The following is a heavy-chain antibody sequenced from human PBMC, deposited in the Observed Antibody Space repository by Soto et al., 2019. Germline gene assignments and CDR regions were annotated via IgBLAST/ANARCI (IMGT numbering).Heavy chain of an antibody. CDR2: SHQSGRT. CDR1: GDSMTSSNW. J-gene: IGHJ4*02. V-gene: IGHV4-4*02. D-gene: IGHD4-17*01. CDR3: ARSEATVLDS. Sequence: QVQLQESGPGLVRPSGTLSLTCTVSGDSMTSSNWWNWVRQTPGKGLQWIGESHQSGRTNYNPSLKSRVTISVDKSKNRFSLHLNSVTAADTAVYYCARSEATVLDSWGQGTLVTVSS.